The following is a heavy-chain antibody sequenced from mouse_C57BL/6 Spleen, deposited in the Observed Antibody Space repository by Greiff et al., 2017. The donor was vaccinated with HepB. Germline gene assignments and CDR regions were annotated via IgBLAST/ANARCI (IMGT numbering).Heavy chain of an antibody. CDR3: ARGGTTVEGGYYCDY. V-gene: IGHV14-2*01. Sequence: VQLQQSGAELVKPGASVKLSCTASGFNIKDSYMHWVQQRTEQGLEWIGRIDPEDGETKYAPKFQGKATITADTPTNTAYLHLTNLTSADTAVSYVARGGTTVEGGYYCDYWGQGTTLTVSS. CDR1: GFNIKDSY. D-gene: IGHD1-1*01. J-gene: IGHJ2*01. CDR2: IDPEDGET.